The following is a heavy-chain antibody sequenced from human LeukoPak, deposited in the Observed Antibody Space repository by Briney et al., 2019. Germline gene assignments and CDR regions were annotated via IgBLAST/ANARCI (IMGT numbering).Heavy chain of an antibody. J-gene: IGHJ5*02. CDR1: GFTFTSHW. CDR3: ARDQLDH. Sequence: PGGSLRLSCVASGFTFTSHWMSWVRQAPGKGLEWVANINQDGTENHYVDSVKGRFTISRDNAKNSQFLQMNSLRAEDTAVYYCARDQLDHWGQGTLVTVSS. CDR2: INQDGTEN. V-gene: IGHV3-7*01.